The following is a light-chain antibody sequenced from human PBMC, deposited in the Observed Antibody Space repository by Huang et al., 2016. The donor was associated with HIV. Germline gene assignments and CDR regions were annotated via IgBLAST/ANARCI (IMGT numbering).Light chain of an antibody. J-gene: IGKJ1*01. CDR3: QQSYAAPRT. CDR1: QSVLYTSTTQNF. Sequence: DIVMTQSPDFLSLSRGERATINCKSSQSVLYTSTTQNFLNWYQHKAGQPPKLLLYWASTREYGVRDRFSGSGSGTDFNLTINSLQIEDVAVYYCQQSYAAPRTFGQGTKVAIK. V-gene: IGKV4-1*01. CDR2: WAS.